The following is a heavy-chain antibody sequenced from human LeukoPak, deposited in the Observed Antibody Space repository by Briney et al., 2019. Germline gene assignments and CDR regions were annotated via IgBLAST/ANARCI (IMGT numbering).Heavy chain of an antibody. CDR1: GGSISSGGYS. CDR2: IYYTGST. CDR3: ARGGRTMVRGVIKYFDY. D-gene: IGHD3-10*01. Sequence: PSETLSLTCAVSGGSISSGGYSWSWIRQPPGKGLEWIGYIYYTGSTYYNPSLKSRFIISIDTSKNQFSLKLSSVTAADTAVYYCARGGRTMVRGVIKYFDYWGQGTLVTVSS. J-gene: IGHJ4*02. V-gene: IGHV4-30-4*07.